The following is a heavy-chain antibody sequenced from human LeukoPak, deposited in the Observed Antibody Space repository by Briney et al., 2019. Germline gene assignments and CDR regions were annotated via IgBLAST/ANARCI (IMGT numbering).Heavy chain of an antibody. CDR1: GGTFSSYA. Sequence: SVKVSCKASGGTFSSYAISWVRQAPGQGLEWMGRIIPIFGTANYAQKLQGRVTMTTDTSTSTAYMELRSLRSDDTAVYYCAREIYYYGSGSYLDYWGQGTLVTVSS. V-gene: IGHV1-69*05. J-gene: IGHJ4*02. D-gene: IGHD3-10*01. CDR2: IIPIFGTA. CDR3: AREIYYYGSGSYLDY.